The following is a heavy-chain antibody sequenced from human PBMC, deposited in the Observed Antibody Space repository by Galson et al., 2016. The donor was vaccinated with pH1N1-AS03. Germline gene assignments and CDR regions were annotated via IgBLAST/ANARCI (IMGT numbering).Heavy chain of an antibody. CDR2: IYWNDDI. CDR3: ARAYYGDFADWFDP. V-gene: IGHV2-5*01. CDR1: GFSLSTSGVG. J-gene: IGHJ5*02. D-gene: IGHD4-17*01. Sequence: PALVKPTQTLTLTCTFSGFSLSTSGVGVGWIRQAPGKALEWLAIIYWNDDIRYSPSLRNRLTITKDTSKSQVVMTMTNMDPVDTATYFSARAYYGDFADWFDPWGQGTLVTVSS.